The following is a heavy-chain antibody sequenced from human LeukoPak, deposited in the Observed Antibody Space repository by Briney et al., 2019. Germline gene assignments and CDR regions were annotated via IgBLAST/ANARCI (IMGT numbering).Heavy chain of an antibody. CDR1: GGSFSGYY. J-gene: IGHJ4*02. CDR2: INHSGST. CDR3: ARGDEMAPPYFDY. V-gene: IGHV4-34*01. D-gene: IGHD5-24*01. Sequence: SETLSLTCAVYGGSFSGYYWSWIRQPPGKGLEWIGEINHSGSTNYNPSLKSRVTISVDTSKNQFSLKLSSVTAADTAVYYCARGDEMAPPYFDYWGQGTLVTVSS.